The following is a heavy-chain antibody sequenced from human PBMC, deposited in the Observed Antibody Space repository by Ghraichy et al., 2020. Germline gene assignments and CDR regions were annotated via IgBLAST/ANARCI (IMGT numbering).Heavy chain of an antibody. Sequence: GGSLRLSCVVSGFTFSSFWMTWVRQAPGKGLEWVANIKQDGSEKYYVDSVKGRFTISRDNAKNSLFLQMNSLRAEDTAVYYCARDYPGSYFDLWGRGTLVTVSS. CDR1: GFTFSSFW. J-gene: IGHJ2*01. D-gene: IGHD1-14*01. CDR3: ARDYPGSYFDL. CDR2: IKQDGSEK. V-gene: IGHV3-7*03.